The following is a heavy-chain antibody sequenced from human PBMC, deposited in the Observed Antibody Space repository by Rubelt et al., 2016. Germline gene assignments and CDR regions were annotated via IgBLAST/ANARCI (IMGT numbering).Heavy chain of an antibody. D-gene: IGHD2-8*02. CDR3: ARIDFNTWSPYFDY. CDR1: GGSISSNSYY. Sequence: QLQLQESGPGLVKPSETLSLTCTVSGGSISSNSYYWGWIRQPPGKGLEWIGSIYYSGSTYYNPSLKSRVTISVDTSKNQFSLKLGSVTAADTAVYYSARIDFNTWSPYFDYWGQGTLVTVSS. CDR2: IYYSGST. J-gene: IGHJ4*02. V-gene: IGHV4-39*07.